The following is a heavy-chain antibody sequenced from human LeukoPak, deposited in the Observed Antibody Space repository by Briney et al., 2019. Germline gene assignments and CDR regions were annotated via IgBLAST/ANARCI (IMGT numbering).Heavy chain of an antibody. J-gene: IGHJ6*02. D-gene: IGHD2-2*01. V-gene: IGHV3-30-3*02. CDR3: AKRGSSSTSHPHQPMDV. Sequence: PGGSLRLSCAASGFTFSSYAMHWVRQAPGKGLEWVVVISYDGSNKYYADSVKGRFTISRDNSRNTLYLQMNSLRAEDTAVYYCAKRGSSSTSHPHQPMDVWGQGTTVTVSS. CDR1: GFTFSSYA. CDR2: ISYDGSNK.